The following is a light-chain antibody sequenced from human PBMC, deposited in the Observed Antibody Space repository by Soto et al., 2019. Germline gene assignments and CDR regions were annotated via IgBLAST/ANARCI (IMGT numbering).Light chain of an antibody. CDR2: ATS. V-gene: IGKV1D-12*01. J-gene: IGKJ4*01. Sequence: DIQMTQSPSSVSASVGDTVTITCRASQGIYSRLAWYQQKPGEAPELLIYATSTLQNGVPSRFSGSGFGTDFTLSISSLQPEDSESYFCQQTDDFPLTFGGGTKVDIK. CDR1: QGIYSR. CDR3: QQTDDFPLT.